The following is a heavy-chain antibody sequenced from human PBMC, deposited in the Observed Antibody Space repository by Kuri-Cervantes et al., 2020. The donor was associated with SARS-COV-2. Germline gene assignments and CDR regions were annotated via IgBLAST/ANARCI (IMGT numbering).Heavy chain of an antibody. CDR3: ARAIAAAAPFDY. D-gene: IGHD6-13*01. CDR1: GFTFSSYS. CDR2: ISSSSSYI. Sequence: GESLKISCAASGFTFSSYSMNWVRQAPGKGLEWVSSISSSSSYIYYADSVKGRFTISRDNAKNSLYLQMNSLRAEDTAVYYCARAIAAAAPFDYWGQGTLVTVSS. V-gene: IGHV3-21*01. J-gene: IGHJ4*02.